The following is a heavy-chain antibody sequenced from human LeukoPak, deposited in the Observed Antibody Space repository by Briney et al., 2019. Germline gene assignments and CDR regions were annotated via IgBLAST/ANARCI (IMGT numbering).Heavy chain of an antibody. V-gene: IGHV3-30*02. D-gene: IGHD2-2*01. J-gene: IGHJ4*02. CDR3: AKSKIEYQLLPDY. CDR2: IRYDGSNK. CDR1: GFTFSSYG. Sequence: GGSLRLSCAASGFTFSSYGMHWVRQAPGKGLEWVALIRYDGSNKYYADSVKGRFTISRDNSKNTLYLQMNSLRAEDTAVYYCAKSKIEYQLLPDYWGQGTLVTVSS.